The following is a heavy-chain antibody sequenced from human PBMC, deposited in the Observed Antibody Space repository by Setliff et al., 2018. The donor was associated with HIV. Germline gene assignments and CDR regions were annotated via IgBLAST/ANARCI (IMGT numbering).Heavy chain of an antibody. CDR2: IYMSGSA. V-gene: IGHV4-61*09. Sequence: SETLSLTCSVSGASVSFSTFYWSWIRQPAGKEPEWIGHIYMSGSANYNPSLKSRVTISIDRSKNQFSLRLKSVTAADTAVYYCARVARGGHSSRWYYFDYWGQGTLVTVSS. J-gene: IGHJ4*02. CDR3: ARVARGGHSSRWYYFDY. CDR1: GASVSFSTFY. D-gene: IGHD6-13*01.